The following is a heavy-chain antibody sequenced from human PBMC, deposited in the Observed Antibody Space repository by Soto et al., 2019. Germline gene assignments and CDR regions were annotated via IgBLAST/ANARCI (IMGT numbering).Heavy chain of an antibody. CDR3: ASPQAGQLERNWFDP. Sequence: PGGSLRLSCAASGFTFSDYYMSWIRQAPGKGLEWVSYISSSGSTIYYADSVKGRFTISRDNAKNSLYLQMNSLRAEDTAVYYCASPQAGQLERNWFDPWGQGTLVTVSS. CDR2: ISSSGSTI. CDR1: GFTFSDYY. D-gene: IGHD1-1*01. J-gene: IGHJ5*02. V-gene: IGHV3-11*01.